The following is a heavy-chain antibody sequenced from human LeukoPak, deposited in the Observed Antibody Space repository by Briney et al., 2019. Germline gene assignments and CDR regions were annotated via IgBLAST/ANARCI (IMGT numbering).Heavy chain of an antibody. Sequence: GGSLRLSCAASGFTFSSYSMNWVRQAPGKGLEWVSSISSSSSYIYYADSVRGRFTISRDNAKNSLYLQMNSLSAEDTAVYYCARGGTAAGHRDYFDYWGQGTLVTVSS. CDR2: ISSSSSYI. CDR1: GFTFSSYS. V-gene: IGHV3-21*01. CDR3: ARGGTAAGHRDYFDY. D-gene: IGHD6-13*01. J-gene: IGHJ4*02.